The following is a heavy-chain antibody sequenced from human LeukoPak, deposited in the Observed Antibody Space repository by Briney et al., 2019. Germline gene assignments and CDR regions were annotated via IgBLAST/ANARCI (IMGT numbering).Heavy chain of an antibody. J-gene: IGHJ4*01. CDR1: GFTFGDYA. CDR2: ISYDAKNI. Sequence: GGSLRLSCTASGFTFGDYAMIWVRQAPGKGLEWVSVISYDAKNIYYADSVRGRFTISRDNSKNTLYLQMNSLRPEDTAVYYCARQEINSGWFFDYWGQGTLVTVSS. CDR3: ARQEINSGWFFDY. D-gene: IGHD6-19*01. V-gene: IGHV3-30*04.